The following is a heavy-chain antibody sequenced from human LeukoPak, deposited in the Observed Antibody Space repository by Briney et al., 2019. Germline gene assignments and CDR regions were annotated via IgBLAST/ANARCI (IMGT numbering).Heavy chain of an antibody. CDR3: AKSGGSSSWYQADY. CDR2: IWYDGSTK. V-gene: IGHV3-33*06. J-gene: IGHJ4*02. CDR1: GFPFSSYG. Sequence: RSLRLSCAASGFPFSSYGMHWVRQAPGKGLEWVAVIWYDGSTKYYADSVKGRFTISRDNSKNTLYLQMNSLRAEDTAVFYCAKSGGSSSWYQADYWGQGTLVTVSS. D-gene: IGHD6-13*01.